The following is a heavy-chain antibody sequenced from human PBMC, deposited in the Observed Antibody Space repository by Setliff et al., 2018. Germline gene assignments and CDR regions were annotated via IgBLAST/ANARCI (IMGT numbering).Heavy chain of an antibody. V-gene: IGHV4-61*09. J-gene: IGHJ4*02. CDR2: IDPSGNT. Sequence: SETLSLTCTVSGGSISSGSNYWSWVRQPAGRGLEWIGHIDPSGNTNYHPSLKSRVTISGDTSKNQFSLKLTSVTAADTAVYFCARSLGSGSYYNSRPFYSDYWGQGTLVTVSS. CDR3: ARSLGSGSYYNSRPFYSDY. CDR1: GGSISSGSNY. D-gene: IGHD3-10*01.